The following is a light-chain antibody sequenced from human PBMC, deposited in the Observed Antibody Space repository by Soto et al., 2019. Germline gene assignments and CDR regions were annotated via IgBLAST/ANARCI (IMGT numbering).Light chain of an antibody. Sequence: QAVVTQEPSLTVSPVGTVTLTCASSTGAVTSGHYPYWFQQKPGQASKTLIYDTSNKHSWTPARLSGSLLGGKADLSLSGAQPEDEADYDCLLYYGGPRVFGGGTALTLL. CDR3: LLYYGGPRV. J-gene: IGLJ3*02. CDR1: TGAVTSGHY. CDR2: DTS. V-gene: IGLV7-46*01.